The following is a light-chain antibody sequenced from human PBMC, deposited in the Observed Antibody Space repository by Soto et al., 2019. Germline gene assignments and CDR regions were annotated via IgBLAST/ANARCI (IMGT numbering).Light chain of an antibody. V-gene: IGKV3-20*01. CDR3: QQYGSSPPSYT. J-gene: IGKJ2*01. Sequence: EIVLTQSPGTLSLSPGERATLSCRASQSVSSSYLAWYQQKPGQAPRLLIYGASSRATGIPDRFSGSGSGTDFTLNNSRLEPEDFAVYYCQQYGSSPPSYTFGQGTKLEIK. CDR2: GAS. CDR1: QSVSSSY.